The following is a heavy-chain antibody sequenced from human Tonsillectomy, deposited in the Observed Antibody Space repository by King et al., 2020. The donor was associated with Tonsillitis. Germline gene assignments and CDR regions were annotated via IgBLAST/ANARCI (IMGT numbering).Heavy chain of an antibody. J-gene: IGHJ4*02. CDR3: ARDRSGSYLLGDRNDY. V-gene: IGHV1-18*01. CDR2: ISAYNGNT. D-gene: IGHD1-26*01. CDR1: GYTFTSYG. Sequence: VQLVESGAEVKKPGASVKVSCTASGYTFTSYGISWVRQAPGHGLEWMEWISAYNGNTNYAQKLQGRVTMTTDTSTSTAYMELRSLRSDDTAVYYCARDRSGSYLLGDRNDYWGQGTLVTVSS.